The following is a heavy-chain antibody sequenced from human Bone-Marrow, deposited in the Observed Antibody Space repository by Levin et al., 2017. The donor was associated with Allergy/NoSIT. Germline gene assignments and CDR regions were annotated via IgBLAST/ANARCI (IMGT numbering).Heavy chain of an antibody. J-gene: IGHJ4*02. CDR3: AREDYHAFDF. Sequence: GESLKISCATSGFTFTAHALHWVRLAPGKGLEWVAVMSLDGNHNFYADSVKGRFTISRDISKNTVYLQMRGLRPEDTAVYYCAREDYHAFDFWGQGTRVTVSS. V-gene: IGHV3-30*04. CDR2: MSLDGNHN. CDR1: GFTFTAHA. D-gene: IGHD4-11*01.